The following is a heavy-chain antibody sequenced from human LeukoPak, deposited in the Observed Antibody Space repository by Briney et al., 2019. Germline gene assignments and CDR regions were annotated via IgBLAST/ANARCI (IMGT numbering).Heavy chain of an antibody. CDR1: GFTFSSYE. Sequence: GGSLRLSCTASGFTFSSYEMNWVRQAPGKGLEWVSALSGSFGRTYYADSVKGRFTISGDNSKNTLYLQMNSLRAEDTALYYCAKDRGSVAVAGIDYWGQGTLVTVSS. V-gene: IGHV3-23*01. CDR3: AKDRGSVAVAGIDY. J-gene: IGHJ4*02. CDR2: LSGSFGRT. D-gene: IGHD6-19*01.